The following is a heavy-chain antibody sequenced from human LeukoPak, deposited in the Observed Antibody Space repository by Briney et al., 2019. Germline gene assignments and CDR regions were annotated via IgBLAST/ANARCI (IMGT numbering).Heavy chain of an antibody. V-gene: IGHV4-30-4*01. Sequence: SETLSLTCTVSGGSISSGDYYWSWIRQPPGKGLEWIGYIYYSGGTYYNPSLKSRVTISVDTSKNQFSLKLSSVTAADTAVYYCARGRYYYDSSGYYPNWFDPWGQGTLVTVSS. J-gene: IGHJ5*02. CDR1: GGSISSGDYY. CDR2: IYYSGGT. D-gene: IGHD3-22*01. CDR3: ARGRYYYDSSGYYPNWFDP.